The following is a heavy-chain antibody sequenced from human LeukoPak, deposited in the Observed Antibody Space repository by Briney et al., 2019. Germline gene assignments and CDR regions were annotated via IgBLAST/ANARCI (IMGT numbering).Heavy chain of an antibody. CDR3: ARVTVAGTCDY. D-gene: IGHD6-19*01. Sequence: ASVKVSCKASGYTFTGYYMHWVRQAPGQGLEWMGWTNPNSGGTNYAQKFQGRVTMTRDTSISTAYMELSRLRSGDTAVYYCARVTVAGTCDYWGQGTLVTVSS. CDR1: GYTFTGYY. V-gene: IGHV1-2*02. J-gene: IGHJ4*02. CDR2: TNPNSGGT.